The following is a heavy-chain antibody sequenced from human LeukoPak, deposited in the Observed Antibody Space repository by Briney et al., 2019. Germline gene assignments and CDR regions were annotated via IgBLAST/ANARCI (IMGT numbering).Heavy chain of an antibody. CDR2: IYYSGNT. D-gene: IGHD2-2*03. CDR1: GDSISTSNSY. CDR3: AREGGGYSRNNWFDP. Sequence: SETLSLTCTVSGDSISTSNSYWGWIRQPPGKGLEWIGSIYYSGNTYYNASLKSRVTISVDTSKNQFSLKLTSVTAADTAVYYCAREGGGYSRNNWFDPWGQGTLVTVSS. J-gene: IGHJ5*02. V-gene: IGHV4-39*07.